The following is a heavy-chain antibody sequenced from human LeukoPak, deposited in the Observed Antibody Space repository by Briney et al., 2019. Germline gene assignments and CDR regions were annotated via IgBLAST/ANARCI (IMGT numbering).Heavy chain of an antibody. CDR3: ARGGSYLDY. Sequence: PGGSLRLSCLASGFTFNRYSIYWVRQAPGKGLEHVSGINYNGDTTVYADSVKGRFTISRDNSINTLYLQMNSLRAEDTAVYHCARGGSYLDYWGQGALVTVSS. CDR2: INYNGDTT. D-gene: IGHD1-26*01. J-gene: IGHJ4*02. V-gene: IGHV3-64*04. CDR1: GFTFNRYS.